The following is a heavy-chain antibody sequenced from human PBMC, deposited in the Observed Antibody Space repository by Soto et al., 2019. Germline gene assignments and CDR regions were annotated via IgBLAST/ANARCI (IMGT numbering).Heavy chain of an antibody. J-gene: IGHJ6*02. CDR2: INHSGST. Sequence: KPSETLSLTCSVYGGSFSCYYGIWIRQPPGKGLEWIGEINHSGSTNYNPSLKSRVTISVDTSKNQFSLKLSSVTAADTAVYYCARGRHCSGGSCYWFHYGMDVWGQGTTVTVSS. CDR3: ARGRHCSGGSCYWFHYGMDV. D-gene: IGHD2-15*01. CDR1: GGSFSCYY. V-gene: IGHV4-34*01.